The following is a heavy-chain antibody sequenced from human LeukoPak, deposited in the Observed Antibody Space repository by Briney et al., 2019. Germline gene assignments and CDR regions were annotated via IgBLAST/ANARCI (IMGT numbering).Heavy chain of an antibody. J-gene: IGHJ4*02. CDR1: GGTFSSYA. Sequence: ASVKVSCKASGGTFSSYAISWARQAPGQGLEWMGGIIPIFGTANYAQKFQGRVTITADESTSTAYMELSSLRSEDTAVYYCARETYSGSYYFDYWGQGTLVTVSS. CDR3: ARETYSGSYYFDY. D-gene: IGHD1-26*01. CDR2: IIPIFGTA. V-gene: IGHV1-69*13.